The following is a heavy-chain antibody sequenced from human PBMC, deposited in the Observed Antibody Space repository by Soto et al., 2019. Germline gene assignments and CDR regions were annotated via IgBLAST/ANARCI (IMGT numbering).Heavy chain of an antibody. V-gene: IGHV4-59*08. CDR3: ARPMTTYYYDSSGLHDAFDI. D-gene: IGHD3-22*01. J-gene: IGHJ3*02. CDR2: IYYSGST. Sequence: SETLSLTCTVSGCSISSYYWSWIRQPPGKGLDWIGYIYYSGSTNYNPSLKSRVTISVDTSKNQFSLKLSSVTAADTAVYYCARPMTTYYYDSSGLHDAFDILGQGTMVTVSS. CDR1: GCSISSYY.